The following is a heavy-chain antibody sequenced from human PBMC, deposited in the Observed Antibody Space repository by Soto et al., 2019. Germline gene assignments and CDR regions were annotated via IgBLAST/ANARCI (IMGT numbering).Heavy chain of an antibody. CDR1: GGSFSGYY. Sequence: SETLSLTCAVYGGSFSGYYWSWIRQPPGKGLEWIGEINHSGSTNYNPSLKSRVTISVDTSKNQFSLKLSSVTAADTAVYYCARGRGMRLLLWDYWGQGTLVTVSS. V-gene: IGHV4-34*01. CDR2: INHSGST. CDR3: ARGRGMRLLLWDY. J-gene: IGHJ4*02. D-gene: IGHD3-22*01.